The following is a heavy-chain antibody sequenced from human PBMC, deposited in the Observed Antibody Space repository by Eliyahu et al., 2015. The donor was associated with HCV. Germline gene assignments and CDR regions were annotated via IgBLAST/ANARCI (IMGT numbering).Heavy chain of an antibody. Sequence: QVQLVESGGGVVQPGRSLRLSCAASGFSXXXXGMHWVRQAPGKGLXWVAVISYDELNKFYAESVTGRFTISRDNSKNTLSLQMNSLRPDDTAVYFCAKGVGMGWVQFYRGIDSWGQGTLVTVSS. CDR1: GFSXXXXG. CDR2: ISYDELNK. V-gene: IGHV3-30*18. D-gene: IGHD5-24*01. CDR3: AKGVGMGWVQFYRGIDS. J-gene: IGHJ4*02.